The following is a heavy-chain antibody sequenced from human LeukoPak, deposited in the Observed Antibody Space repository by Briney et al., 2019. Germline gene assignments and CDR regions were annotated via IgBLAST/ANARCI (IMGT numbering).Heavy chain of an antibody. CDR2: IWYDGSNK. D-gene: IGHD1-7*01. J-gene: IGHJ5*02. V-gene: IGHV3-33*08. CDR1: GFTFNSYV. CDR3: ASAGTTRYNWFDL. Sequence: GRSLRLSCAASGFTFNSYVMHWVRQAPGKGLECVAVIWYDGSNKYYADSVKGRFTISRDNSKNTLYLQTNSLRAEDTAVYYCASAGTTRYNWFDLWGQGTLVTVSS.